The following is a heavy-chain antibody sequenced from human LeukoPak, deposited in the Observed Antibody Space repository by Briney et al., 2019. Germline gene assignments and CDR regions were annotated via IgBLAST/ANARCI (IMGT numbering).Heavy chain of an antibody. V-gene: IGHV4-34*01. CDR3: ARGAKYYDSSGYYPLDY. D-gene: IGHD3-22*01. CDR2: INHSGST. Sequence: SETLSLTCAVYGGSFSGYYWSWIRQPPGKGLEWIGEINHSGSTNYNPSLKRRVTISVDTSKNQFSLKLSSVTAADTAVYYCARGAKYYDSSGYYPLDYWGQGTLVTVSS. CDR1: GGSFSGYY. J-gene: IGHJ4*02.